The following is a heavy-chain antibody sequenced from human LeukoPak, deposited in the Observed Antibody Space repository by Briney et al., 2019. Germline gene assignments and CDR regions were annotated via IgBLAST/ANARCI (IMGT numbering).Heavy chain of an antibody. Sequence: PGGSLRLSCAASGFTFSSYGMHWVRQAPGKGLEWVAVISYDGSNKYYADSVKGRFTISRDNSKNTLYLQMNSLRAEDTAVYYCAKVGLMGGKGPGHFDYWGQGTLVTVSS. V-gene: IGHV3-30*18. J-gene: IGHJ4*02. CDR3: AKVGLMGGKGPGHFDY. CDR2: ISYDGSNK. CDR1: GFTFSSYG. D-gene: IGHD3-16*01.